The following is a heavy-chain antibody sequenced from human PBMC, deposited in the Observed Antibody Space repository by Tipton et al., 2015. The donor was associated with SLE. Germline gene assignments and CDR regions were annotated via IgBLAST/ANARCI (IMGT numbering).Heavy chain of an antibody. Sequence: LRLSCTVSGGSISSGSYYWSWIRQPAGKGLEWIGYIYTSGSTNYNPPLKSRVTISVDTSKNQFSLKLSSVTAEDTAVYYCARDSKQLVLNWFDPWGQGTLVTVSS. V-gene: IGHV4-61*09. D-gene: IGHD6-6*01. J-gene: IGHJ5*02. CDR2: IYTSGST. CDR3: ARDSKQLVLNWFDP. CDR1: GGSISSGSYY.